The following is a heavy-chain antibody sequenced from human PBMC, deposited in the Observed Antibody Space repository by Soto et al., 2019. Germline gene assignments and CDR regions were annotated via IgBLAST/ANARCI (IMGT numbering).Heavy chain of an antibody. CDR2: ISSSGSSV. J-gene: IGHJ5*02. Sequence: PGGSLRLSCAASGFTFSDYYMSWIRQAPGKGLEWVSYISSSGSSVDYADSVKGRFTIPRDNAKNSLYLQMNSLRAEDTAVYYCARDPRAAAAWGQGTLVTVSS. CDR1: GFTFSDYY. D-gene: IGHD6-13*01. V-gene: IGHV3-11*01. CDR3: ARDPRAAAA.